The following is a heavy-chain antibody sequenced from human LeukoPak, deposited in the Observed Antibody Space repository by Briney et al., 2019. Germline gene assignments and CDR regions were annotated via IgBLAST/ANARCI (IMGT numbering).Heavy chain of an antibody. D-gene: IGHD1-1*01. V-gene: IGHV3-30*18. CDR3: AKEYDLYGMGD. J-gene: IGHJ6*04. CDR2: IYYDGSNK. Sequence: PGGSLRLSCAASGFTFSSYGMHWVRQAPGKGLEWVAVIYYDGSNKYYADSVKGRFTISRDNSKNTLYLQMNSLRAEDTAVYYCAKEYDLYGMGDWGEEATVTVAS. CDR1: GFTFSSYG.